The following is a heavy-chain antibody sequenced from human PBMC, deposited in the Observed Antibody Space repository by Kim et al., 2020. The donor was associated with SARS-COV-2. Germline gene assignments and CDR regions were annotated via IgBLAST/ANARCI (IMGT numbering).Heavy chain of an antibody. J-gene: IGHJ4*02. V-gene: IGHV3-23*01. Sequence: GGSLRLSCAASGFTFSSYAMRWVRQAPGKGLEWVSAISDSGGSTYYADSVKGRFTISRDNSKNTLYLQMNSLRAEDTAVYYCAKDFVRGGSYWDGFDYWGPGTLVTVSS. CDR3: AKDFVRGGSYWDGFDY. D-gene: IGHD3-16*01. CDR1: GFTFSSYA. CDR2: ISDSGGST.